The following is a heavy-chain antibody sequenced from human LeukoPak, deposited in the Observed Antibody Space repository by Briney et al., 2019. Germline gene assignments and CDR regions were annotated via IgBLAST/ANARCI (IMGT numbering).Heavy chain of an antibody. CDR2: FYTSESS. CDR3: ARDGYNQRPDY. D-gene: IGHD5-24*01. V-gene: IGHV4-4*07. Sequence: SETLSLTCIVSGGSISSYYWSWIRQPAGKGLEWIGRFYTSESSNYNPSLKSRVTMSVDTSKNQLSLKLSSVTAADTAVYHCARDGYNQRPDYWGQGTLVTVSS. CDR1: GGSISSYY. J-gene: IGHJ4*02.